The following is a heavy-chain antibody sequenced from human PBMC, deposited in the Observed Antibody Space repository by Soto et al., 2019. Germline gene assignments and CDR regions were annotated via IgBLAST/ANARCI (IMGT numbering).Heavy chain of an antibody. V-gene: IGHV3-48*03. CDR2: ISSSGSTI. CDR3: ARGEAGEIWLRAKYYGMDV. CDR1: GFTFSSYE. D-gene: IGHD5-18*01. Sequence: XESLRLSCAASGFTFSSYEMNWVRQAPGKGLEWVSYISSSGSTIYYADSVKGRFTISRDNAKNSLYLQMNSLRAEDTAVYYCARGEAGEIWLRAKYYGMDVWGQGTTVTVSS. J-gene: IGHJ6*02.